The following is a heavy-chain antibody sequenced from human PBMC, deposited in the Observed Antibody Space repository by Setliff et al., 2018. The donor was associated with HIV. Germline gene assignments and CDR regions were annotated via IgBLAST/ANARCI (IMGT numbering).Heavy chain of an antibody. V-gene: IGHV3-74*01. J-gene: IGHJ4*02. CDR3: ARGGSNSWSPFDY. CDR1: GFTFSGYW. Sequence: GESLKISCAASGFTFSGYWMHWVRQAPGKGLVWVSRINSDGSSTTYADSVKGRFTISRDNAKNTLYLQMNSLRAEDTAVYYCARGGSNSWSPFDYWGQGTQVTVSS. CDR2: INSDGSST. D-gene: IGHD6-13*01.